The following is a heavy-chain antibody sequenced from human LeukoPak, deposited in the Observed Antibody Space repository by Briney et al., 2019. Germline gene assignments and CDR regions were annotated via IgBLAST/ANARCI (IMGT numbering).Heavy chain of an antibody. CDR2: ISAYNGDT. CDR1: GYSFSVYY. J-gene: IGHJ4*02. D-gene: IGHD6-13*01. CDR3: ARDHSSSCQLLDY. Sequence: ASVKVSCKASGYSFSVYYMHWVRQAPRQGLECMGWISAYNGDTKYAQKFQGRITMTTDTSTNTANMELRSLRSDDTAVYYCARDHSSSCQLLDYWGQGTLVTISS. V-gene: IGHV1-18*04.